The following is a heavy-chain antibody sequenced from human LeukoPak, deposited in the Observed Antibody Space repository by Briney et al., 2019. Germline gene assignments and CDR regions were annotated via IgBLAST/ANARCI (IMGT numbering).Heavy chain of an antibody. Sequence: SQTLSLTCAISGDSDSNNSASWNWFRQSPSRGLEWLGRTYYRSKWSTDYAVSVKRRITINVHASKNQFSLQLNSVTPEDTAVYYYTKGPGKFEYWGQGTLVIVSS. CDR3: TKGPGKFEY. CDR2: TYYRSKWST. V-gene: IGHV6-1*01. CDR1: GDSDSNNSAS. J-gene: IGHJ4*02.